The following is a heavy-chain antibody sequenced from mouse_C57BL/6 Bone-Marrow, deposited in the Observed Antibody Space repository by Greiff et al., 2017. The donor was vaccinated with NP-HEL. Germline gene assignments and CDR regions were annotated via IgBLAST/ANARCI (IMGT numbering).Heavy chain of an antibody. CDR3: TRRTTVVGGWYFDV. V-gene: IGHV14-4*01. CDR1: GFNIKDDY. J-gene: IGHJ1*03. Sequence: EVMLVESGAELVRPGASVKLSCTASGFNIKDDYMHWVKQRPEQGLEWIGWIDPENGDTEYASKFQGKATITADTSSNTAYLQLSSLTSEDTAVYYGTRRTTVVGGWYFDVWGTGTTVTVSS. CDR2: IDPENGDT. D-gene: IGHD1-1*01.